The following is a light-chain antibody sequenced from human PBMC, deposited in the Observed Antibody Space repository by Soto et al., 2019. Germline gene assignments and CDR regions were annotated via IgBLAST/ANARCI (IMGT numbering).Light chain of an antibody. CDR3: QQYSNSPQT. J-gene: IGKJ1*01. V-gene: IGKV3-20*01. CDR1: QSVSSNY. Sequence: EIVLTQSPGTLSLSPGERATLSCRASQSVSSNYLAWYQQKPGQAPTLLIYGASSRATGIPDRFSGSGSGTDFTLTISRLEPEDFAVYYCQQYSNSPQTFGQGNKVEIK. CDR2: GAS.